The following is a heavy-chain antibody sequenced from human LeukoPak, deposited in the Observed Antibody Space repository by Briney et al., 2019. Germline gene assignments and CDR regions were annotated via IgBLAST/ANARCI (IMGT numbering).Heavy chain of an antibody. J-gene: IGHJ4*02. CDR3: ARRGLYGDYDN. CDR1: GGSFSGYY. D-gene: IGHD4-17*01. CDR2: INHGEST. V-gene: IGHV4-34*05. Sequence: SETLSLTCAVSGGSFSGYYWYWIRQPQGKGLEWIGEINHGESTNYNPSLKSRATLSVDTSKNQFSLKLSSVTAADTAVYYCARRGLYGDYDNWGQGTLVTVSS.